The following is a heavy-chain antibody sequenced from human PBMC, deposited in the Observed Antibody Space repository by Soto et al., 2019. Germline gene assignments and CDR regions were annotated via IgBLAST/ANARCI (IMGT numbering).Heavy chain of an antibody. V-gene: IGHV1-18*01. CDR2: ISAYNGNT. CDR1: GYTCTSYG. D-gene: IGHD2-15*01. Sequence: ASVKVSCKAPGYTCTSYGISWVRQAPGQGLEWMGWISAYNGNTNYAQKLQGRVTMTTDTSTSTAYMELRSLRSDDTAVYFCARDKVVVAATQAFDIWGQGTMVTVSS. CDR3: ARDKVVVAATQAFDI. J-gene: IGHJ3*02.